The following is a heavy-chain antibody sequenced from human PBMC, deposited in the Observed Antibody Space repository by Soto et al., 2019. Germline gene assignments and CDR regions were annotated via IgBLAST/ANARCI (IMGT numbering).Heavy chain of an antibody. Sequence: QVRLVQSGPEVKKPEASVKVSCKASGYTFSSSAISWVRQAPGQGPEWMGWISSSGVTNYAQNFQGRVTFTVHSSTTTAYMEVRSLSSADTAIYYCARDHGGYGTFDYWGQGTLVTVSS. J-gene: IGHJ4*02. CDR1: GYTFSSSA. D-gene: IGHD5-12*01. CDR2: ISSSGVT. V-gene: IGHV1-18*04. CDR3: ARDHGGYGTFDY.